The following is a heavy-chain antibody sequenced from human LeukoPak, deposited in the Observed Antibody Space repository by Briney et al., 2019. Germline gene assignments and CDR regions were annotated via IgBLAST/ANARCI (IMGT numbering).Heavy chain of an antibody. V-gene: IGHV4-61*02. CDR1: GGSINSGSDY. CDR2: IHSTGTT. D-gene: IGHD2-21*02. Sequence: SETQSLTCTVSGGSINSGSDYWTWIRQPAGKGLEWIGRIHSTGTTTYNPSLESRVTISKDTSNNRFSLKLSSVTAADTAVYYCARGSRDLSPVIPVRNAFHIWGPGTIVTVSS. J-gene: IGHJ3*02. CDR3: ARGSRDLSPVIPVRNAFHI.